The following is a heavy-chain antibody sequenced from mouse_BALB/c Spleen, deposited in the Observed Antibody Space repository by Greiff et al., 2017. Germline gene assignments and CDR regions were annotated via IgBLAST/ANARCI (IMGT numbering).Heavy chain of an antibody. CDR3: NAQEFDD. Sequence: VQLQQSGAELVRSGASVKLSCTASGFNIKDYYMHWVKQRPEQGLEWIGWIDPENGDTEYAPKFQGKATMTADTSSNTAYLQLSSLTSEDTAGYYWNAQEFDDWGQGTTLTVSS. J-gene: IGHJ2*01. V-gene: IGHV14-4*02. CDR1: GFNIKDYY. CDR2: IDPENGDT.